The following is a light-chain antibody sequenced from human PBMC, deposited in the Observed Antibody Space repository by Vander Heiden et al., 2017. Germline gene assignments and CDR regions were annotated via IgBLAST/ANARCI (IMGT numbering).Light chain of an antibody. CDR3: RQSDGTPPT. CDR1: QSISSY. Sequence: DIQMPQSPSSLSASVGDRVTITCRASQSISSYLNWYQQKPGKAPKLLIYAASSLQSGVPSRFSASGSGTDFTLTISRLQPEDFATYYCRQSDGTPPTFGQGTKVEIK. V-gene: IGKV1-39*01. CDR2: AAS. J-gene: IGKJ2*01.